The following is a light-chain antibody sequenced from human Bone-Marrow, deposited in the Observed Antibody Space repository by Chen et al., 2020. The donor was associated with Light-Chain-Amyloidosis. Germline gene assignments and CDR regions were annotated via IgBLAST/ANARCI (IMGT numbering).Light chain of an antibody. Sequence: SYVLTQPSSVSVAPGQTATIACGGNNIGSTSVHWYQQTPGQAPLLVVDDDSDRPSGVSHRFSGSKSGDTASLTISGLQTEDDAVYYCNSYRSDYSLVVFGGGTKLTVL. CDR3: NSYRSDYSLVV. J-gene: IGLJ2*01. CDR2: DDS. CDR1: NIGSTS. V-gene: IGLV3-21*02.